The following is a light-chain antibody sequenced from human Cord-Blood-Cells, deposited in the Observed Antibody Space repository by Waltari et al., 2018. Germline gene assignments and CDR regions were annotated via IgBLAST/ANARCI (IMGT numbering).Light chain of an antibody. CDR3: QQRSNWLT. V-gene: IGKV3-11*01. CDR2: AAS. J-gene: IGKJ4*01. CDR1: QSVSSY. Sequence: DIGLTQSPATLSLSAGERATLSCRARQSVSSYLALYQQQPGHATSLLIYAASNRATGIPARFSGSGSGTYFTLTISSLQPEDFAVYYCQQRSNWLTFGGGTRVEIK.